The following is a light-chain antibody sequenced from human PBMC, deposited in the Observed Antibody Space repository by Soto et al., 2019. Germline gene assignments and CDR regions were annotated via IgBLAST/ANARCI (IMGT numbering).Light chain of an antibody. V-gene: IGLV1-47*01. CDR1: SSNIGTNY. J-gene: IGLJ3*02. CDR2: RNN. Sequence: QSVLTQPPSASGTPGQRVTISCSGSSSNIGTNYVYWYQQIPGMAPKLLIYRNNQRPSGVPDRFSGSQSGTSASLAISGVRSEDEADYYCAAWDDSLSAWVFGGGTKVTVL. CDR3: AAWDDSLSAWV.